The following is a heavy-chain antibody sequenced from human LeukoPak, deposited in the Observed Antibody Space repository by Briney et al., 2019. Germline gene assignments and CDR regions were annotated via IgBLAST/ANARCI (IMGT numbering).Heavy chain of an antibody. Sequence: GRSLRLSCAASGFTFSSYGMHWVRRAPGKGLEWVAVISYDGSNKYYADSVKGRFTISRDNSKNTLYLQMNSLRAEDTAVYYCAGIAVAGTRGFDYWGQGTLVTVSS. CDR1: GFTFSSYG. V-gene: IGHV3-30*03. CDR2: ISYDGSNK. CDR3: AGIAVAGTRGFDY. J-gene: IGHJ4*02. D-gene: IGHD6-19*01.